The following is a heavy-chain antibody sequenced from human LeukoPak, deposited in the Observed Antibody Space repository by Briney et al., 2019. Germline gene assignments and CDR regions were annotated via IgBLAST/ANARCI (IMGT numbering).Heavy chain of an antibody. D-gene: IGHD6-19*01. J-gene: IGHJ4*02. CDR3: ARQIAVAGTPYYFDY. V-gene: IGHV4-4*07. CDR1: GGPISSYY. Sequence: SETLSLTCTVSGGPISSYYWSWIRQPAGKGLEWIGRIYTSGSTNYNPSLKSRVTMSVDTSKNQFSLKLSSVTAADTAVYYCARQIAVAGTPYYFDYWGQGTLVTVSS. CDR2: IYTSGST.